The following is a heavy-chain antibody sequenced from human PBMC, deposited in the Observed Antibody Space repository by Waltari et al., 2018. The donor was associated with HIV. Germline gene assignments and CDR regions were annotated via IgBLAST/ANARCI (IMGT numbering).Heavy chain of an antibody. CDR1: GFTVSLSF. CDR2: IDHNDST. CDR3: AGGDYRPFDS. V-gene: IGHV3-66*01. D-gene: IGHD4-4*01. Sequence: EVHLVESGGGLVQPGGSLRLSCAASGFTVSLSFMAWVRQAPGKGLEWGPIIDHNDSTYYRNSVKGRFSLARDGSEITLFLQMNSRRAEDTAVYYCAGGDYRPFDSWGQGTLVTGSS. J-gene: IGHJ4*02.